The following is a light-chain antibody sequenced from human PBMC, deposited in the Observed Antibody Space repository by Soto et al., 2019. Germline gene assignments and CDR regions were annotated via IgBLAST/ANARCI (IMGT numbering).Light chain of an antibody. CDR3: QQRSNWPLT. Sequence: EIVLTQSPATLSLSPGERATLSCRASQSVSSYLAWYQQRPGQAPRLLMNDASNRATGIPARFSGSGSGTDFTLTISSLEPEDFALYYCQQRSNWPLTFGGGTKVEI. J-gene: IGKJ4*01. CDR1: QSVSSY. V-gene: IGKV3-11*01. CDR2: DAS.